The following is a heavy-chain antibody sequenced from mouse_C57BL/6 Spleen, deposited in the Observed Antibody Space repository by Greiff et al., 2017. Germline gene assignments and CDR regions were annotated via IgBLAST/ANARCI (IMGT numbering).Heavy chain of an antibody. V-gene: IGHV1-82*01. J-gene: IGHJ3*01. CDR3: ARGRGNYDAWFAY. Sequence: QVQLQQSGPELVKPGASVKISCKASGYAFSSSWMNWVKQRPGKGLEWIGRIYPGDGDTNYNGKFKGKATLTADKSSSTAYMQLSSLTSEDSAVYFCARGRGNYDAWFAYWGQGTLVTVSA. CDR1: GYAFSSSW. CDR2: IYPGDGDT. D-gene: IGHD2-1*01.